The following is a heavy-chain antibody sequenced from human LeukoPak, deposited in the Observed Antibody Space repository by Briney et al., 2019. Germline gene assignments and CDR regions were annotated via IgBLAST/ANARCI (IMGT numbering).Heavy chain of an antibody. CDR3: AKEYYDSSGYYSYNWFDP. CDR2: ISGSGGST. J-gene: IGHJ5*02. Sequence: GGSLRLSCAASGFTFSSYAMSWVRQAPGKGLEWVSAISGSGGSTYYADSVKGRFTISRDNSRNTLDLEMNSLRAEDTALYYCAKEYYDSSGYYSYNWFDPWGQGTLVTVSS. V-gene: IGHV3-23*01. CDR1: GFTFSSYA. D-gene: IGHD3-22*01.